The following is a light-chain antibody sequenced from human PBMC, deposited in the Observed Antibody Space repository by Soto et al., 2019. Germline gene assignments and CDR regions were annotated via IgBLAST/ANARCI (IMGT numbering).Light chain of an antibody. Sequence: QSALTQPPSASGSPGQSVTISCTGTSSDIGGYNYVSWYQQHPGKAPKLMIYEVTKRPSGVPDRFSGSKYGNTASLTVSGLQAADEADYYCTSYAGSNNLVFGTGTKVTVL. V-gene: IGLV2-8*01. CDR2: EVT. CDR1: SSDIGGYNY. CDR3: TSYAGSNNLV. J-gene: IGLJ1*01.